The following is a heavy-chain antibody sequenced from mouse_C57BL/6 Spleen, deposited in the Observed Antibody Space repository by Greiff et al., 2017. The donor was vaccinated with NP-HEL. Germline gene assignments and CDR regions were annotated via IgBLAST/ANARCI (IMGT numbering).Heavy chain of an antibody. V-gene: IGHV1-18*01. J-gene: IGHJ4*01. Sequence: VQLLQSGPELVKPGASVKIPCKASGYTFTDYTMSWVQQSHGKSLEWIGDINPSNGGTIYNEKFKGKVTLTGDKSSSTAYMELRSLTSEDTAVYYCARLAGTWDMDYWGKGTTVTVSS. D-gene: IGHD4-1*01. CDR1: GYTFTDYT. CDR2: INPSNGGT. CDR3: ARLAGTWDMDY.